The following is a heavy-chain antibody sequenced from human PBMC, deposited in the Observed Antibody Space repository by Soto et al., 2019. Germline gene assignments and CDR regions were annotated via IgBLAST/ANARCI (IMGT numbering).Heavy chain of an antibody. J-gene: IGHJ5*02. V-gene: IGHV3-23*01. D-gene: IGHD3-3*01. Sequence: GGSLRLPCAASGFTFSSYAMSWVRQAPGKGLEWVSAISGSGGSTYYADSVKGRFTISRDNSKNTLYLQMNSLRAEDTAVYYCAKDQVPGNFWTMFDPWGQGTLVTVSS. CDR2: ISGSGGST. CDR1: GFTFSSYA. CDR3: AKDQVPGNFWTMFDP.